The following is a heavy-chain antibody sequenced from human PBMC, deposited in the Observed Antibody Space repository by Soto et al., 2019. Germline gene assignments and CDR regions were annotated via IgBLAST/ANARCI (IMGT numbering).Heavy chain of an antibody. D-gene: IGHD3-3*01. J-gene: IGHJ4*02. Sequence: GESLKISCKGSGYNFAGYWIAWVRQMPGKGPELMGIIYPSDSDTRYRPSFQGQVTISADKSISSAYLQWSSLRASDTAMYYCARGGVSTRTFDYWGQGTPVTVSS. CDR1: GYNFAGYW. V-gene: IGHV5-51*01. CDR2: IYPSDSDT. CDR3: ARGGVSTRTFDY.